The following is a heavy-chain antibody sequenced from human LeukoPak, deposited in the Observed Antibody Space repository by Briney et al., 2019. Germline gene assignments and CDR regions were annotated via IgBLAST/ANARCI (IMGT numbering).Heavy chain of an antibody. CDR1: GGTFSSYA. J-gene: IGHJ4*02. D-gene: IGHD5-12*01. CDR2: IIPILGIA. Sequence: ASVKVSCKASGGTFSSYAISWVRQAPGQGLAWMGRIIPILGIANYAQKFQGRVTITADKSTSTAYMELSSLRSEDTAVYYCARGALVATISPFDYWGQGTLVTVSS. V-gene: IGHV1-69*04. CDR3: ARGALVATISPFDY.